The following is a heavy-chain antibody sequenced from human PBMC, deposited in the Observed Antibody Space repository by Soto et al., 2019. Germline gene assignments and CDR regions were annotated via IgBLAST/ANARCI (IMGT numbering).Heavy chain of an antibody. J-gene: IGHJ4*02. CDR3: ARGGVTGDSDY. V-gene: IGHV4-59*01. CDR1: GDSISSYY. D-gene: IGHD3-10*01. CDR2: IYNSGST. Sequence: QVQLQESGPGLVKPSETLSLTCTVSGDSISSYYWSWIRQSPGKGLEWIGYIYNSGSTNYNPSLKSRVTISVDTSKNQLSLRLSSVTAADTAVYYCARGGVTGDSDYWGQGTLVTVSS.